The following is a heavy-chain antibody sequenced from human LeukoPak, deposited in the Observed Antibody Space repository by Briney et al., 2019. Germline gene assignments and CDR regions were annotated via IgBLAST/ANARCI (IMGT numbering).Heavy chain of an antibody. Sequence: ASVKVSCKASGYTFTGYYMHWVRQAPRQGLEWMGWINPNSGGTNYAQKFQGRVTMTRDTSISTAYMELSRLRSDDTAVYYCARASPIVVVPDNWFDPWGQGTLVTVSS. J-gene: IGHJ5*02. V-gene: IGHV1-2*02. CDR3: ARASPIVVVPDNWFDP. CDR2: INPNSGGT. D-gene: IGHD2-2*01. CDR1: GYTFTGYY.